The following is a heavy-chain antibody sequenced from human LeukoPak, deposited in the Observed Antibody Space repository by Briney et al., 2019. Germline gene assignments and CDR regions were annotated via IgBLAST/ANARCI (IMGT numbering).Heavy chain of an antibody. CDR2: ISPADSNA. V-gene: IGHV5-51*01. J-gene: IGHJ5*02. D-gene: IGHD1-7*01. CDR1: GYSFTNYW. Sequence: GESLKISCKGSGYSFTNYWIGWVRQMPGKGLEWMGMISPADSNARYSPSFQDQVTFSADKSINTAYLQWSSLTASDTAIYYCARAIAPYNWNYVWFDPWGQGTLVTVSS. CDR3: ARAIAPYNWNYVWFDP.